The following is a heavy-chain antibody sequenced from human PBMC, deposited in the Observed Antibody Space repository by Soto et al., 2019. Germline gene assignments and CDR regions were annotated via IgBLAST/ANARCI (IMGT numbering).Heavy chain of an antibody. CDR1: GFTFSSYS. Sequence: EVQLVESGGGLVQPGGSVRLSCAASGFTFSSYSMNWVRQAPGKGLEWVSYISSSSSTIYYADSVKGRFTISRDNAKNSLYLQMNSLRDEDTAVYYCERELDIVLMVYAPEAFDIWGQGTMVTVSS. J-gene: IGHJ3*02. D-gene: IGHD2-8*01. CDR3: ERELDIVLMVYAPEAFDI. CDR2: ISSSSSTI. V-gene: IGHV3-48*02.